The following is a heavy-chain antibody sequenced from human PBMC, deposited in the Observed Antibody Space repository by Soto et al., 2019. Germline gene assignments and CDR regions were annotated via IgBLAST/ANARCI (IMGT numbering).Heavy chain of an antibody. CDR1: GGTFSSDA. D-gene: IGHD2-15*01. CDR2: IIPIFGTA. J-gene: IGHJ4*02. CDR3: ASRTCSGGSCYPDY. V-gene: IGHV1-69*01. Sequence: QVQLVQSGAEVKKPGSSVKVSCKASGGTFSSDAISWVRQAPGQGLEWMGGIIPIFGTANYAQKFQGRVTTTADESTSTAYIELSSLRSEDTAVYFCASRTCSGGSCYPDYWGQGTLVTVSS.